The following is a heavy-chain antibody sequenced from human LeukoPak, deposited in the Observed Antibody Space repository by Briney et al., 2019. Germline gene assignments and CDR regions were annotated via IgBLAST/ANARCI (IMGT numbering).Heavy chain of an antibody. Sequence: PGRSLRLSCVASGFTFSSYAMHWVRKAPGKGLEWVAVIAFDGSNALYADSVKGRFTISRDISKSTLYLEMNSLKAEDSAIYYCSRGRYGDYSRSGYYYGMDVWGQGTMVIVSS. D-gene: IGHD4-17*01. CDR1: GFTFSSYA. V-gene: IGHV3-30-3*01. J-gene: IGHJ6*02. CDR2: IAFDGSNA. CDR3: SRGRYGDYSRSGYYYGMDV.